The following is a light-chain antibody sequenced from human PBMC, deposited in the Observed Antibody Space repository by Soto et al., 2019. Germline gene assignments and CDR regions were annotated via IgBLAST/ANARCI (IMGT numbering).Light chain of an antibody. Sequence: QSVLTQPASVSGSPGQSITISCTGTITDVGSSNYVSWYKQHPGKAPKLMIYDVSNRPSGVSNRFSGSKSGNTASLTISGLQAEDEADYYCSSYTTTSTWVFGGGT. CDR3: SSYTTTSTWV. CDR2: DVS. V-gene: IGLV2-14*01. J-gene: IGLJ2*01. CDR1: ITDVGSSNY.